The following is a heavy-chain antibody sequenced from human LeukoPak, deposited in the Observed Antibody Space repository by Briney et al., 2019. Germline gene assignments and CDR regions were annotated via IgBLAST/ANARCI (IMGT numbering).Heavy chain of an antibody. CDR2: FDPEDGET. V-gene: IGHV1-24*01. CDR3: ATDLHYYDSSGFTIP. J-gene: IGHJ4*02. D-gene: IGHD3-22*01. CDR1: GYTLTELS. Sequence: ASVKVSCKVSGYTLTELSMHWVRQAPGKGLEWMGGFDPEDGETIYAQKFQGRVTMTEDTSTDTAYMELSSLRSEDTAVYYCATDLHYYDSSGFTIPWGQGTLDSVSS.